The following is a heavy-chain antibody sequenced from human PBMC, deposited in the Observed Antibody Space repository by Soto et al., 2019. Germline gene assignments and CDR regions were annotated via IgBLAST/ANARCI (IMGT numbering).Heavy chain of an antibody. CDR2: INSDGSST. D-gene: IGHD2-15*01. V-gene: IGHV3-74*01. Sequence: GSLRLSCAASGFTFSIYSMNWVRQAPGKGLVWVSRINSDGSSTSYADSVKGRFTISRDNAKNTLYLQMNSLRAEDTAVYYCARELVVVVAATTVYYYYGMDVWGQGTTVTVSS. J-gene: IGHJ6*02. CDR3: ARELVVVVAATTVYYYYGMDV. CDR1: GFTFSIYS.